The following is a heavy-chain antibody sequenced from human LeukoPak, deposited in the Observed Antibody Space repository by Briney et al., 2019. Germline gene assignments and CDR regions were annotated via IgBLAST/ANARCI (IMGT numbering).Heavy chain of an antibody. CDR2: IYYSGST. V-gene: IGHV4-30-4*01. CDR3: ARGGSYCDSSDRLPPDY. D-gene: IGHD3-22*01. CDR1: GGSISSGDYY. J-gene: IGHJ4*02. Sequence: SQTLSLTCTVSGGSISSGDYYWSWIRQPPGKGLEWIGYIYYSGSTYYNPSLKSRVTISVDTSKNQFSLRLSSVTAADTAVYYCARGGSYCDSSDRLPPDYWGQGTLVTVSS.